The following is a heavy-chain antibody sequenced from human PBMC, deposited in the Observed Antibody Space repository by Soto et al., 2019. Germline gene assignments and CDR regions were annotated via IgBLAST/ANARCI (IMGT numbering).Heavy chain of an antibody. CDR3: AKDTVPVATPWFDP. Sequence: PGGSLRLSCAASGFTVSSNYMSWVRQAPGKGLEWVSLIYSGGSTYYADSVKGRFTISRDNSKNTLYLQMNSLRAEDTVVYYCAKDTVPVATPWFDPWGQGTLVTVSS. CDR1: GFTVSSNY. D-gene: IGHD2-2*01. V-gene: IGHV3-53*01. J-gene: IGHJ5*02. CDR2: IYSGGST.